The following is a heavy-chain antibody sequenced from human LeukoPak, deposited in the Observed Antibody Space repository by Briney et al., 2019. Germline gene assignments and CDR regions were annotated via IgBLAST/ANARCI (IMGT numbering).Heavy chain of an antibody. CDR1: GYTFTSYG. CDR3: ARAPYRLGYDFWSAYYFDY. V-gene: IGHV1-18*01. J-gene: IGHJ4*02. CDR2: ISAYNGNT. D-gene: IGHD3-3*01. Sequence: ASVKVSCKASGYTFTSYGISWVRQAPGQGLEWMGWISAYNGNTNYAQKLQGRVTMTTDTSTSTAYMELRSLRSDDTAVYYCARAPYRLGYDFWSAYYFDYWGQGTLVTVS.